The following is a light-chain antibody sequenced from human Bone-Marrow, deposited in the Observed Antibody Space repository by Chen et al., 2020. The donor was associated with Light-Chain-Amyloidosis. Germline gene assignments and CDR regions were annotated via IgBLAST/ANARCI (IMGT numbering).Light chain of an antibody. CDR3: QQDGTSPET. Sequence: EIVLTQSPDILSLSPGEKATFSCRASRSVSSSLAWYQHKPGQPPRLLIYDSSTRATGISARFSGSGSGTDFTLTISRLEPEDFALYFCQQDGTSPETFGQGTKVEIK. CDR2: DSS. J-gene: IGKJ1*01. V-gene: IGKV3-20*01. CDR1: RSVSSS.